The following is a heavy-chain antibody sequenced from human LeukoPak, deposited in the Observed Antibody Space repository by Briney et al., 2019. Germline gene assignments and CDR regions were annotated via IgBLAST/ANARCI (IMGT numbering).Heavy chain of an antibody. CDR3: ARDHVLGGNIDY. CDR2: ISSSGGTI. Sequence: GGSLRLSCAASGFTFSSYEMNWVRQAPGKGLEWVSYISSSGGTIYYADSVKGRFTISRDNAKNSLYLQMNSLRAEDTAVYYCARDHVLGGNIDYWGQGTLVTVSS. V-gene: IGHV3-48*03. CDR1: GFTFSSYE. J-gene: IGHJ4*02. D-gene: IGHD1-26*01.